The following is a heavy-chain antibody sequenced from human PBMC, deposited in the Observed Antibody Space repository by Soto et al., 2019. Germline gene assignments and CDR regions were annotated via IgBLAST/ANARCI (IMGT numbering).Heavy chain of an antibody. D-gene: IGHD2-2*01. V-gene: IGHV4-30-4*01. J-gene: IGHJ6*02. CDR2: IYYSGST. Sequence: QVQLQESGPGLVKPSQTLSLTCTVSGGSISSGDYYWSWIRQPPGKGLEWIGYIYYSGSTYYNPYLKSRVTISVDTSKNQFSRKLSSVTAAVTAVYYCARGGSIVVVPAAMNYYYYGMDVWGQGTTVTVSS. CDR3: ARGGSIVVVPAAMNYYYYGMDV. CDR1: GGSISSGDYY.